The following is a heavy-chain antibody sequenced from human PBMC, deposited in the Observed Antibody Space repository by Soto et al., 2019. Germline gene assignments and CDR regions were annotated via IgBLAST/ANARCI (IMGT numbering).Heavy chain of an antibody. CDR3: VKSRGGNNFDFFD. V-gene: IGHV3-64D*06. J-gene: IGHJ4*02. D-gene: IGHD2-15*01. Sequence: GGSLRLSCSTSGFTFSSYAMHWVRQSPGKGLEYIAGVRGNGDPPFYADPVKGRFTISRDNSKNTVYLQMSSLSADDAAVYYCVKSRGGNNFDFFDWGQGTLVTVSS. CDR2: VRGNGDPP. CDR1: GFTFSSYA.